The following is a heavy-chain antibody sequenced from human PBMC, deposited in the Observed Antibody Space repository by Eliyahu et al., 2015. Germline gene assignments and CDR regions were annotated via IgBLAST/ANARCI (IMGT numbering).Heavy chain of an antibody. CDR3: AKGDRITMVRGAYGMDV. Sequence: ESGGGLVQPGGSLRLSCAASGFTFSSYAMSWVRQAPGKGLEWVSAISGSGGSTYYADSVKGRFTISRDNSKNTLYLQMNSLRSEDTAVYYCAKGDRITMVRGAYGMDVWGQGTTVTVSS. CDR2: ISGSGGST. V-gene: IGHV3-23*01. D-gene: IGHD3-10*01. J-gene: IGHJ6*02. CDR1: GFTFSSYA.